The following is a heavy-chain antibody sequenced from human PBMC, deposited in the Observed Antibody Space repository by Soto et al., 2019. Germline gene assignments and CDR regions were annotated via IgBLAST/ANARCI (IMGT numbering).Heavy chain of an antibody. Sequence: SQTLSLTCAISGDTVSTNTAAWNWIRQSPSRGLEWLGRIYYKSRWYNDYSESLKSRIAIIPDTSRNQFSLQLNSVKGRFAISRDNSYNTLFLQLHSLRAEDTAVYYCAKSRYADSSGDYYDFWGQGTRVTVSS. J-gene: IGHJ4*02. CDR2: IYYKSRWYN. CDR1: GDTVSTNTAA. D-gene: IGHD3-22*01. CDR3: SYNTLFLQLHSLRAEDTAVYYCAKSRYADSSGDYYDF. V-gene: IGHV6-1*01.